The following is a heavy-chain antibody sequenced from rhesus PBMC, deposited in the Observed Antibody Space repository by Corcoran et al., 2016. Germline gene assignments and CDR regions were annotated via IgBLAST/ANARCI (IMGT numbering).Heavy chain of an antibody. CDR3: ARDHYYYDSASFDY. CDR1: GGSISSNY. V-gene: IGHV4-173*01. J-gene: IGHJ4*01. D-gene: IGHD3-28*01. CDR2: ISGSGGRT. Sequence: QLQLQESGPGLVKPSETLSLTCAVSGGSISSNYWSWIRQPPGKGLEWIGRISGSGGRTDYNPSLKSRVTISTDTSKNQFSRKRNSVTAADTAVYYCARDHYYYDSASFDYWGQGVLVTVSS.